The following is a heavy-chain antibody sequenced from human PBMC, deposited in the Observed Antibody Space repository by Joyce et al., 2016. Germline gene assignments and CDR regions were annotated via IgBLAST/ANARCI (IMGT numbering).Heavy chain of an antibody. D-gene: IGHD3-22*01. CDR2: TYTGGSA. Sequence: DVQLVESGGGMVQPGGSLRVSCVASGFAVSNSYISWVRPAPGKGRGWVSVTYTGGSAFYADSVKGRFTISRHNFKNTVYIEINSLTAEDTAMYFCARVTSYYDSSGFDLWGQGTMVTVSS. CDR3: ARVTSYYDSSGFDL. CDR1: GFAVSNSY. V-gene: IGHV3-53*04. J-gene: IGHJ3*01.